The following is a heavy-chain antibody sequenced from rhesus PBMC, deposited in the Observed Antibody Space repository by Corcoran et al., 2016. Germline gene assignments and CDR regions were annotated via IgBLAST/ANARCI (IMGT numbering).Heavy chain of an antibody. D-gene: IGHD2-39*01. CDR1: GGSISDRYR. J-gene: IGHJ4*01. V-gene: IGHV4S10*01. CDR3: ARGSRYFDY. CDR2: IYGGVTGH. Sequence: QVQLQESGPGVVKPSETLSLTCAVSGGSISDRYRWSWIRQPPGRGLEWIGYIYGGVTGHNYNPSLKSRVTISNDTSKNQFPLKLSSVTAADTAVYYCARGSRYFDYWGQGVLVTVSS.